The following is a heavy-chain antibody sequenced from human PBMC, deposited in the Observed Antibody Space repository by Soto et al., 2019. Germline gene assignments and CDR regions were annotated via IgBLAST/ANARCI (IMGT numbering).Heavy chain of an antibody. D-gene: IGHD6-19*01. Sequence: ASVKVSCKASGYTFTSYGISWVRQAPGQGLEWMGWISAYNGNTNYAQKLQGRVTMTTDTSTSTAYMELRSLRSDDTAVYYCARVKTGVAVAGAFDIWGQGTRVTVAS. V-gene: IGHV1-18*01. CDR2: ISAYNGNT. CDR1: GYTFTSYG. CDR3: ARVKTGVAVAGAFDI. J-gene: IGHJ3*02.